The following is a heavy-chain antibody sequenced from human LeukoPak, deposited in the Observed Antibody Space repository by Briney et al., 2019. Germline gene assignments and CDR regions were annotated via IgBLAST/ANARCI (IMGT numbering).Heavy chain of an antibody. D-gene: IGHD6-13*01. J-gene: IGHJ5*02. CDR2: MNPNSGNT. V-gene: IGHV1-8*01. Sequence: ASVKVSCKASGYTFTSYDINWVRQATGQGLEWMGWMNPNSGNTGYAQKFQGRVTMTRNTSISTAYMELSSLRSEDTAVYYCARGPIAAAGTRRNWFDPWGQGTLVTVSS. CDR3: ARGPIAAAGTRRNWFDP. CDR1: GYTFTSYD.